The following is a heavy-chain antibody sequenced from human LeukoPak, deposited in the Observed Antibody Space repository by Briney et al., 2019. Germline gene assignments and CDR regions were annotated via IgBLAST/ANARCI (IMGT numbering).Heavy chain of an antibody. V-gene: IGHV3-66*01. Sequence: GGSLRLSCAASEFSVGSNYMTWVRQAPGKGLEWVSLIYSGGSTYYADSVKGRFTISRDNSKNTLYLQMNSLRAEDTAVYYCARDRGGATFKYYFDYWGQRTLVTVSS. CDR2: IYSGGST. D-gene: IGHD1-26*01. CDR3: ARDRGGATFKYYFDY. J-gene: IGHJ4*02. CDR1: EFSVGSNY.